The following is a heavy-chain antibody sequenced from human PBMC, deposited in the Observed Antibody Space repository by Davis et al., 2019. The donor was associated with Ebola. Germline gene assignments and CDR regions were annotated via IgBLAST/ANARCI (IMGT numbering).Heavy chain of an antibody. Sequence: GGSLRLSCEASGFTFTDFYMNWIRQAPGKGLEWLSYISFDSDYFKYADSLKGRFTISRDNAKKSLYLQMNSLSAEDTAIYYCVRDGASFRDEGSFDFWGQGTMVTVSS. CDR1: GFTFTDFY. D-gene: IGHD5-24*01. CDR3: VRDGASFRDEGSFDF. V-gene: IGHV3-11*06. J-gene: IGHJ3*01. CDR2: ISFDSDYF.